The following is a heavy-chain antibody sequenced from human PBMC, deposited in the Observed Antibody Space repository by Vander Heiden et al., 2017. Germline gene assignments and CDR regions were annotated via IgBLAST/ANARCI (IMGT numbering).Heavy chain of an antibody. CDR1: A. CDR2: IKSKANSYAT. Sequence: AMHWVRQASGKGLEWVGRIKSKANSYATAYAASMKGRFTISRDDSKNTAYLQMNSLKTEDTAVYYCTNRRIVGAIMWGQGTLVTVSS. J-gene: IGHJ4*02. CDR3: TNRRIVGAIM. D-gene: IGHD1-26*01. V-gene: IGHV3-73*01.